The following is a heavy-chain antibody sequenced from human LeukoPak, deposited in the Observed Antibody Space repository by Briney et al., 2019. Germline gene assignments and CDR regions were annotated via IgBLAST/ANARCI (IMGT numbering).Heavy chain of an antibody. Sequence: SETLSLTCTVSGVSISSYYWSWIRQPPGKGLEWIGYIYYSGSTNYNPSLKSRVTISVDTSKNQFSLKLSSVTAADTAVYYCARGSPFIAARRFDYWGQGTLVTVSS. CDR2: IYYSGST. CDR1: GVSISSYY. J-gene: IGHJ4*02. V-gene: IGHV4-59*01. CDR3: ARGSPFIAARRFDY. D-gene: IGHD6-6*01.